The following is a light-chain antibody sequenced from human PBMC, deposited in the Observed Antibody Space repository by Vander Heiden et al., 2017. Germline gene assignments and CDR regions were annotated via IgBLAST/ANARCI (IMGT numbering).Light chain of an antibody. CDR2: EVV. CDR1: SSDVGGYDY. V-gene: IGLV2-11*01. Sequence: QYALTQPRSVSGFPGQSVTISCTGSSSDVGGYDYVSWYQQHPGKVPGKVPNLVSFEVVKRPSRVPHHLSGSKSDRPASLASSWLQDEDEADCYCCSLAGNFAEFGGGTGLTVL. J-gene: IGLJ3*02. CDR3: CSLAGNFAE.